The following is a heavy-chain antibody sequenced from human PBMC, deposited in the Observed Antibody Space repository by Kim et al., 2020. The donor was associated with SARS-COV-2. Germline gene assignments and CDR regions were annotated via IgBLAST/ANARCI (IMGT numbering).Heavy chain of an antibody. D-gene: IGHD3-10*01. V-gene: IGHV5-10-1*01. CDR2: IDPSDSYT. J-gene: IGHJ4*02. CDR1: GYSFTSYW. CDR3: ARARIGELLYWYFDY. Sequence: GESLKISCKGSGYSFTSYWISWVRQMPGKGLEWMGRIDPSDSYTNYSPSFQGHVTISADKSISTAYLQWSSLKASDTAMYYCARARIGELLYWYFDYWGQGTLVTVSS.